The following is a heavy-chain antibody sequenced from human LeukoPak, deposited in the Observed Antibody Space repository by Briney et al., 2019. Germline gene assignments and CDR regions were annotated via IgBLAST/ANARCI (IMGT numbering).Heavy chain of an antibody. CDR1: GGYISGYY. V-gene: IGHV4-4*07. J-gene: IGHJ3*02. CDR2: IYTSGST. Sequence: PSETLSLTCTVSGGYISGYYWSWIRQPAGKGLEWIGRIYTSGSTHYNPSLKSRVTMSVDTSKNQFSLNLSSVTAADTAVYYCARLITGTTTAFDIWGQRTMVTVSS. CDR3: ARLITGTTTAFDI. D-gene: IGHD1-7*01.